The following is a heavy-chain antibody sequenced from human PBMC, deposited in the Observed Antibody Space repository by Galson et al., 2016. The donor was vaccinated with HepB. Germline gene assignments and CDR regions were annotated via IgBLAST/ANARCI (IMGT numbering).Heavy chain of an antibody. D-gene: IGHD1-26*01. CDR1: GYTFTSHG. CDR2: ISAYTGNT. V-gene: IGHV1-18*01. J-gene: IGHJ4*02. CDR3: AREWELDYFDY. Sequence: SVKVSCKASGYTFTSHGISWVRQAPGQGLEWMGWISAYTGNTNYAQKLQGRVTMTTDTSTSTAYMELRSLRSDDTAVYYCAREWELDYFDYWGQGTLVTVSS.